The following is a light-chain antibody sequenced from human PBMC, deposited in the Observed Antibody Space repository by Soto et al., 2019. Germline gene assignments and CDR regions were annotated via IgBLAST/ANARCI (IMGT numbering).Light chain of an antibody. CDR2: STN. CDR3: ASWSDSLNAYV. J-gene: IGLJ1*01. V-gene: IGLV1-47*02. Sequence: QSVLTQQPSASGTPGQRVTISCSGTYSNVGSNYVYWYQQVPGTAPKLLIYSTNQRPSGVPDRFSGSKSGTSASLAISGLRSEDDADYYCASWSDSLNAYVFGTGTKLTVL. CDR1: YSNVGSNY.